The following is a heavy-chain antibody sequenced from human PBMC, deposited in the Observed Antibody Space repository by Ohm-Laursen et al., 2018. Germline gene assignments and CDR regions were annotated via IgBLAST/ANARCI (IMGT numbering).Heavy chain of an antibody. CDR3: AKARGAGDFKSYFDY. Sequence: SLRLSCSASGFTFSDYYMSWIRQAPGKGLEWVSYIGSISSVTYYGDSVKGRFTISRDNAKNTLYLQMDSLRAEDTALYYCAKARGAGDFKSYFDYWGQGTLVTVSS. CDR1: GFTFSDYY. D-gene: IGHD3-10*01. V-gene: IGHV3-11*05. CDR2: IGSISSVT. J-gene: IGHJ4*02.